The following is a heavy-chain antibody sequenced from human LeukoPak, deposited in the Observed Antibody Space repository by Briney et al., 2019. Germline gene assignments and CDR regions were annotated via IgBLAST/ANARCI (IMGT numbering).Heavy chain of an antibody. J-gene: IGHJ4*02. D-gene: IGHD2-2*01. CDR2: ISSSSSYI. Sequence: GGSLRLSCAASGFTFSSYSMNWVRQAPGQGLEWVSSISSSSSYIYYADSVKGRFTISRDNAKNSLYLQMNSLRAEDTAVYYCARARVVPAAYFDYWGQGTLVTVSS. CDR1: GFTFSSYS. V-gene: IGHV3-21*01. CDR3: ARARVVPAAYFDY.